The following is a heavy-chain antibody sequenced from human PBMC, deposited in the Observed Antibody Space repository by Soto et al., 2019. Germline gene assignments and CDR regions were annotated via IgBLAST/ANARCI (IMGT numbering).Heavy chain of an antibody. J-gene: IGHJ6*02. CDR3: ATGVVQADIKYYYGMDV. D-gene: IGHD2-2*01. CDR1: GGSFSGYY. CDR2: INHSGST. V-gene: IGHV4-34*01. Sequence: SETLSLTCAVYGGSFSGYYWSWIRQPPGKGLEWIGEINHSGSTNYNPSLKSRVTISVDTSKNQFSLKLSSVTAADTAVYYCATGVVQADIKYYYGMDVWGQGTTVTVSS.